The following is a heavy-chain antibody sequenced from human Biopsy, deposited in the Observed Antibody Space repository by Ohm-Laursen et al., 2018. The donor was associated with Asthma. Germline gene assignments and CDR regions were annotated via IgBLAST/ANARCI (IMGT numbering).Heavy chain of an antibody. D-gene: IGHD3-22*01. CDR2: IYSGGTS. CDR1: RFAVSRDY. V-gene: IGHV3-53*01. J-gene: IGHJ4*02. Sequence: SLRLSCSASRFAVSRDYMFWVRQAPGKGLEWVSVIYSGGTSRTADSVRGRFTISRDYSKNTLYLQMHSLRAEDTAVYYCARGDSSNWSHYYFDYWGQGTLVTVSS. CDR3: ARGDSSNWSHYYFDY.